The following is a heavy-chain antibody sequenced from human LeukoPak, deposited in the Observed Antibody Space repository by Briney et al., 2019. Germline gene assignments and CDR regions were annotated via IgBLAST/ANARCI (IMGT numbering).Heavy chain of an antibody. J-gene: IGHJ5*02. Sequence: ASVKVSCKASGCTFTNYGFTWVRQAPRQGLEWVGWISTYNGNTNYAQKFQGRITMTTDTSTTTAYMELRSLGSDDTAFYYCARDPSNTSGWKTWFDTWGQGTLVTVSS. CDR2: ISTYNGNT. CDR1: GCTFTNYG. V-gene: IGHV1-18*01. D-gene: IGHD6-19*01. CDR3: ARDPSNTSGWKTWFDT.